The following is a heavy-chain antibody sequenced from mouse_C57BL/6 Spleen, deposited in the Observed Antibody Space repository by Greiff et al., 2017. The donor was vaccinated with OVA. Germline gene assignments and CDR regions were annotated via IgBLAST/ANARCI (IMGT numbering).Heavy chain of an antibody. Sequence: VQLQQSGPELVKPGASVKIPCKASGYTFTDYNMDWVKQSHGKSLEWIGDINPNNGGTIYNQKFKGKATLTVDKSSSTAYMELRSLTSEDTAVYYCAREGYDYDSAWLAYWGQGTLVTVSA. J-gene: IGHJ3*01. CDR3: AREGYDYDSAWLAY. V-gene: IGHV1-18*01. D-gene: IGHD2-4*01. CDR1: GYTFTDYN. CDR2: INPNNGGT.